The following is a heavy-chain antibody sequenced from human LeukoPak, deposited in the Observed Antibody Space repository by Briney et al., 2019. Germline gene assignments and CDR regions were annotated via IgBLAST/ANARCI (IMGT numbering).Heavy chain of an antibody. CDR1: GFTFDDYA. Sequence: GGSLRLSCATSGFTFDDYAMSWVRQAPGKGLEWVSGISGTGYTTYYADSVKGRFTISRDNSKNTLYVQMNSLRAEDTALYYCASNYYDRSGDRKADYWGQGTLVIVSS. CDR2: ISGTGYTT. V-gene: IGHV3-23*01. CDR3: ASNYYDRSGDRKADY. J-gene: IGHJ4*02. D-gene: IGHD3-22*01.